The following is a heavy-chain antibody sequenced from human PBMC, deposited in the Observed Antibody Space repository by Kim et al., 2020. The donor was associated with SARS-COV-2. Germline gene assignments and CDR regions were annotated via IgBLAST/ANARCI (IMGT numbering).Heavy chain of an antibody. J-gene: IGHJ4*02. CDR3: GKGSATTGDTDY. CDR1: GFTFHDHA. CDR2: ISRDGSIT. D-gene: IGHD7-27*01. Sequence: GGSLRLSCAASGFTFHDHAMHWVRQAPGKGPEWVSLISRDGSITYYADSVKGRFTISRDNSKDSLYLQMNSLRTEDTAFYYCGKGSATTGDTDYWGQGTLLTVSS. V-gene: IGHV3-43*02.